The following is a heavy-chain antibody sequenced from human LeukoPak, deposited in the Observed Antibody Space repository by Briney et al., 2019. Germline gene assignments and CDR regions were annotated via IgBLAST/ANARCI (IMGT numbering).Heavy chain of an antibody. CDR3: ARLRGRQTTDAFDM. CDR1: GYTFTDYF. V-gene: IGHV1-2*02. D-gene: IGHD1/OR15-1a*01. J-gene: IGHJ3*02. Sequence: ASVKVSCKASGYTFTDYFMHWVRQAPGQGLEWMGWINPNSGGTNFAQKFQGRVTMTRDTSISTAYMELSSLTSDDTAVYYCARLRGRQTTDAFDMWGQGTMVTVSS. CDR2: INPNSGGT.